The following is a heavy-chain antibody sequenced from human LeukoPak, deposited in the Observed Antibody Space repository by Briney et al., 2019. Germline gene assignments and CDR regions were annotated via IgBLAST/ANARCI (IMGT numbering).Heavy chain of an antibody. CDR3: ARSTYYYGSEFDY. Sequence: GASVKVSCKVSGYTLSELCMHWVRQAPGKGLEWMGGCNPEDGETIYAQKFQARVTMTEDTSTDTVYMELSSLRSEDTAVYYCARSTYYYGSEFDYWGQGTLVTVSS. CDR1: GYTLSELC. CDR2: CNPEDGET. V-gene: IGHV1-24*01. D-gene: IGHD3-10*01. J-gene: IGHJ4*02.